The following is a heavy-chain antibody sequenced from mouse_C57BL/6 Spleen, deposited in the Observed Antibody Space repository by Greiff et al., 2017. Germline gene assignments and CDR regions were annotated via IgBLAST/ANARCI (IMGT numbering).Heavy chain of an antibody. D-gene: IGHD4-1*01. CDR1: GFTFSSYA. J-gene: IGHJ1*03. CDR3: TRGANWAYWYFDV. CDR2: ISSGGDYI. V-gene: IGHV5-9-1*02. Sequence: EVQRVESGEGLVKPGGSLKLSCAASGFTFSSYAMSWVRQTPEKRLEWVAYISSGGDYIYYADTVKGRFTISRDNARNTLYLQMSSLKSEDTAMYYCTRGANWAYWYFDVWGTGTTVTVSS.